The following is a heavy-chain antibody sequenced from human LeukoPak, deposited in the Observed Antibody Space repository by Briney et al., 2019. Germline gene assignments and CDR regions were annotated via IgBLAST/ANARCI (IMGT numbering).Heavy chain of an antibody. J-gene: IGHJ4*02. CDR2: INPSGGSK. V-gene: IGHV1-46*01. Sequence: ASVKVSCMASGYTFTSYYMHWVRQAPGQGLEWMGIINPSGGSKSIAQKFQGRVTMTRDTATSTVYMELSSLRSEDTAVYFCARGDCGGDCPLDYWGQGTLVTVS. CDR3: ARGDCGGDCPLDY. D-gene: IGHD2-21*02. CDR1: GYTFTSYY.